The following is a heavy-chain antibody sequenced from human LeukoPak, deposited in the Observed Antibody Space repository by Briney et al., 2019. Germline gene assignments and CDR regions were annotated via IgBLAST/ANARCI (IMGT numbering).Heavy chain of an antibody. V-gene: IGHV3-23*01. J-gene: IGHJ4*02. Sequence: PGGSLRLSCAASGFTFSSYAMSWVRQAPGKGLEWVSTISGSGGSTHYADSVNGRFTISRDSSKNTLHLQMNSLRVEDTAVYYCAKDMVRGVIQSAFDFWGQATLVTVSS. D-gene: IGHD3-10*01. CDR3: AKDMVRGVIQSAFDF. CDR2: ISGSGGST. CDR1: GFTFSSYA.